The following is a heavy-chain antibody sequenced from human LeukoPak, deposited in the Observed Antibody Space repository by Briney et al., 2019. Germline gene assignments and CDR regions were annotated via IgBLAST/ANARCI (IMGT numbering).Heavy chain of an antibody. CDR1: GYTFTSYD. CDR3: ARDHYCSGGSCYPSNWFDP. D-gene: IGHD2-15*01. V-gene: IGHV1-8*01. CDR2: MNPNSGNT. Sequence: ASVKVSCKASGYTFTSYDINWVRQATGQGLEWMGWMNPNSGNTGYAQKFQGRVTITADKSTSTAYMELSSLRSEDTAVYYCARDHYCSGGSCYPSNWFDPWGQGTLVTVSS. J-gene: IGHJ5*02.